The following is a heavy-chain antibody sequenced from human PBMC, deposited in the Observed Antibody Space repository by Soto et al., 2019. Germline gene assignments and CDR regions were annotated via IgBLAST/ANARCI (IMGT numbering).Heavy chain of an antibody. D-gene: IGHD2-2*01. V-gene: IGHV4-61*01. CDR1: GGFVTSDTHS. J-gene: IGHJ6*02. CDR2: IYSGGST. Sequence: QVQLQESGPGLVKPSETLSLTCTVSGGFVTSDTHSWSWIRQTPGKRLEWIGFIYSGGSTKNPSLRSRVTMSVDTSKNQFSLKLRSVIVADTAVYHCARFVRSCSATTCSTRADVWGQGITVTVSS. CDR3: ARFVRSCSATTCSTRADV.